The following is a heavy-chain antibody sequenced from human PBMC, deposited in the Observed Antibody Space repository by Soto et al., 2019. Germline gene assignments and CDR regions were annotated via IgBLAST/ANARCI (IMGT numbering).Heavy chain of an antibody. V-gene: IGHV1-69*01. CDR2: IIPIFGTA. D-gene: IGHD3-22*01. CDR3: ARAAYYYDSSGYYYSKPPDY. CDR1: GGTFSSYA. Sequence: QVQLVQSGAEVQKPGSSVKVSCKASGGTFSSYAISWVRQAPGQGLEWMGGIIPIFGTANYAQKFQGRVTITADESTSTAYMELSSLRSEDTAVYYCARAAYYYDSSGYYYSKPPDYWGQGTLVTVSS. J-gene: IGHJ4*02.